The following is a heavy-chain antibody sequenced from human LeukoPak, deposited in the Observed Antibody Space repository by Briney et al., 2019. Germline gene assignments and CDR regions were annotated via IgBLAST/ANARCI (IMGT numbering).Heavy chain of an antibody. D-gene: IGHD3-10*01. Sequence: GSLRLSCTASGFTFGDYAMSWFRQAPGKGLDWVGFIRSKIYGGTTEYAASVKGRFTISRDDSKSIAYLQMNSLKTEDTAVYFCVMGVTPGSDWGQGTLVTVSS. J-gene: IGHJ4*02. CDR2: IRSKIYGGTT. CDR1: GFTFGDYA. V-gene: IGHV3-49*03. CDR3: VMGVTPGSD.